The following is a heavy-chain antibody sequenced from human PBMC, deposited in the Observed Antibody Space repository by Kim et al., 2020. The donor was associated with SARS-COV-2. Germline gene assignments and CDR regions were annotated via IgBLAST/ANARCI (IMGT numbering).Heavy chain of an antibody. CDR3: ARGRPQTTVVIGGGDAFDI. J-gene: IGHJ3*02. CDR1: GFTFSSYA. CDR2: ISYDGSNK. V-gene: IGHV3-30*04. Sequence: GGSLRLSCAASGFTFSSYAMHWVRQAPGKGLEWVAVISYDGSNKYYADSVKGRFTISRDNSKNTLYLQMNSLRAEDTAVYYCARGRPQTTVVIGGGDAFDIWGQGTMVTVSS. D-gene: IGHD4-17*01.